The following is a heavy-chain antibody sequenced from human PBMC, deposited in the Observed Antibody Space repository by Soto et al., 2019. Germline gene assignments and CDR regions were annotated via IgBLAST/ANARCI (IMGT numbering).Heavy chain of an antibody. CDR1: GFTFNSFS. D-gene: IGHD1-1*01. Sequence: VQLVESGGGLVQPGGSLRLSCAASGFTFNSFSMIWVRQLPGRGWEWVSYISDTRRTRYYGDAVEGRFTVSRDNARNSLSLQMNSLRVEYTCIYYCARLAGAALELRFFDTWGEGTLVPVSS. CDR2: ISDTRRTR. CDR3: ARLAGAALELRFFDT. J-gene: IGHJ4*02. V-gene: IGHV3-48*01.